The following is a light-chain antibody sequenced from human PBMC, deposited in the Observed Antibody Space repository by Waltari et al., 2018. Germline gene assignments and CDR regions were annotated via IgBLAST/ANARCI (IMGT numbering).Light chain of an antibody. CDR2: TAS. CDR1: QTISSY. J-gene: IGKJ1*01. V-gene: IGKV1-39*01. CDR3: QQSSSTPPWT. Sequence: DIQITQSPSSLSASVGDRVTITCRASQTISSYLNWYQQKPGKAPHLLIYTASSLQSGVPSRFSGSGSGTDFTLTISSLQPEDFATYYCQQSSSTPPWTFGQGTKVEIK.